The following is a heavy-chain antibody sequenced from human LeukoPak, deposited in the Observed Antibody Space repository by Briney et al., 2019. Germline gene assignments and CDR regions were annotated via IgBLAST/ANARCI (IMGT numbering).Heavy chain of an antibody. D-gene: IGHD6-19*01. J-gene: IGHJ4*02. CDR2: THWDDDE. CDR1: GFSLTTAGVG. CDR3: ARRMWVPSVWYPFDY. V-gene: IGHV2-5*02. Sequence: SGPTLANPTPPLTLTRSFSGFSLTTAGVGVGWIRQPPGKALEWLDLTHWDDDERYSPALRHRLTITTDTTRNQIFLTMTNMDPADSGTYFCARRMWVPSVWYPFDYWGRGTLVAVSS.